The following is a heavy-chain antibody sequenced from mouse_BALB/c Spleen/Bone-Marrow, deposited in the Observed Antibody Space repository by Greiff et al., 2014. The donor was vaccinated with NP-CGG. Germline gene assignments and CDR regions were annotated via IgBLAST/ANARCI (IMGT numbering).Heavy chain of an antibody. D-gene: IGHD2-14*01. Sequence: VQLQQSGAELVRPGTPVKVSCEASGYAFTNYFMEWVKQRPGQGLEWIGVINPGSGGANYNEKFKGKAILTADKSSSTAYMQLSSLTSDDSAVYFCIRELVRGFGYWGQGTLVTVSA. CDR1: GYAFTNYF. V-gene: IGHV1-54*01. CDR3: IRELVRGFGY. CDR2: INPGSGGA. J-gene: IGHJ3*01.